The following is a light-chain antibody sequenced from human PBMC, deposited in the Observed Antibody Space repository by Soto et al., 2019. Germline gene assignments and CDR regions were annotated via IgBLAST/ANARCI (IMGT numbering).Light chain of an antibody. CDR1: QCISSW. J-gene: IGKJ4*01. CDR2: KAS. CDR3: QQYHSYSLT. V-gene: IGKV1-5*03. Sequence: DIQMTQSPSNLSASVGDRVTITCRASQCISSWVAWYQQQPGKAPKLLIYKASSLEGGVPSRFSGSGSGTDFRLTISVLQPDDFDTNYCQQYHSYSLTFGGGTKVYIK.